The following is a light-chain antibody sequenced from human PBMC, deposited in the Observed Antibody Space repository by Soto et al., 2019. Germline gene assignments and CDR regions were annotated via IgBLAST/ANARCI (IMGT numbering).Light chain of an antibody. Sequence: QSVLTQPPSVSGAPGQRVTISCTGSSSNIGAGCDVHWYQQLPGTAPKLLIYGNSNRPSGVPDRFSGSKSRTSASLAITGLQAEDEADYYCQSFDSSLSALFGGGTKLTVL. J-gene: IGLJ3*02. CDR1: SSNIGAGCD. CDR2: GNS. V-gene: IGLV1-40*01. CDR3: QSFDSSLSAL.